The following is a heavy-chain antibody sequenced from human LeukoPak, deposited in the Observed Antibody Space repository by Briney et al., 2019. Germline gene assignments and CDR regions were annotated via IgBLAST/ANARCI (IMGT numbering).Heavy chain of an antibody. CDR1: GYTFTGYY. D-gene: IGHD1-1*01. J-gene: IGHJ3*02. CDR2: INPSGGDT. V-gene: IGHV1-2*02. Sequence: ASVKVSCKASGYTFTGYYMHWVRQAPGQGLEWMGWINPSGGDTNYAQKFQGRVTMTRDTSISTAYMELSRLKSDDTAVYYCARDWRDAFDIWGQGTMVTVSS. CDR3: ARDWRDAFDI.